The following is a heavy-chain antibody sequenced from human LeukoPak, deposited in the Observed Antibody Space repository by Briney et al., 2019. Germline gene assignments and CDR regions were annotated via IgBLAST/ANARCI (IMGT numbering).Heavy chain of an antibody. CDR1: GGSISSYC. CDR3: ATSHDVKTAPYDL. Sequence: PSETLSLTCTVSGGSISSYCWSWVRQSPGKGLEWIGYIFTSGRTDYNPSLKSRVTMSVDTSKNQLSMELRFPTAADTAVYYCATSHDVKTAPYDLWGQGTLVTVSS. D-gene: IGHD2-21*01. J-gene: IGHJ5*02. CDR2: IFTSGRT. V-gene: IGHV4-4*09.